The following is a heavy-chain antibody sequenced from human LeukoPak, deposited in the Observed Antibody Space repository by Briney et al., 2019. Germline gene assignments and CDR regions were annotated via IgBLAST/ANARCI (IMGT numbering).Heavy chain of an antibody. CDR1: GGSISSYY. Sequence: PSETLSLTCTVSGGSISSYYWSWIRQPPGKGLEWIGEINHSGSTYYNPSLKSRVTISVDTSKNQFTLKLSSVTAADTAVYYCARVGAAARSYWYFDLWGRGTLVTVSS. CDR2: INHSGST. V-gene: IGHV4-34*01. J-gene: IGHJ2*01. CDR3: ARVGAAARSYWYFDL. D-gene: IGHD6-13*01.